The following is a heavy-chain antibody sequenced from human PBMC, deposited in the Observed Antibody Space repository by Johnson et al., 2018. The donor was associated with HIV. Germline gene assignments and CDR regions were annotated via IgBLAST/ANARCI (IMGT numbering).Heavy chain of an antibody. Sequence: VQVVESGGGLVKPGGSLRLSCAASGFTFSNTWMSWVRQAPGKGLEWVGRIQSQTDGGTTEYAAPVKGRFTISRYDSKNMLYLQMNSLKTEDTAVYYCTTDVLGVDAFDIWGQGTMVTVSS. J-gene: IGHJ3*02. CDR1: GFTFSNTW. D-gene: IGHD4/OR15-4a*01. CDR3: TTDVLGVDAFDI. V-gene: IGHV3-15*01. CDR2: IQSQTDGGTT.